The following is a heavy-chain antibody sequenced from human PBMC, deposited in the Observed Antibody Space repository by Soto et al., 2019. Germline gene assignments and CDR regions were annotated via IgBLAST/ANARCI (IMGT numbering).Heavy chain of an antibody. V-gene: IGHV4-34*12. Sequence: LSLTCAVYGGSFSAYYWSWVRQPPGKGLEWIGEIIHSESTKYNPSLKSRVTISVDKSKNQFSLKLSSVTAADTAVYYCARQRPTDGRWEFANYYGMDVWGQGTPVTVSS. J-gene: IGHJ6*02. CDR1: GGSFSAYY. CDR3: ARQRPTDGRWEFANYYGMDV. D-gene: IGHD1-26*01. CDR2: IIHSEST.